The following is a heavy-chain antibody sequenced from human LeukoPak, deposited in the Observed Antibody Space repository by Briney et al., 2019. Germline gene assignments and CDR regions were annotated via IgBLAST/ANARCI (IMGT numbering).Heavy chain of an antibody. CDR1: GGSISSGGYY. CDR3: ARANSSGWYIHDAFDI. D-gene: IGHD6-19*01. Sequence: SETLSLTCTVSGGSISSGGYYWSWIRQPPGKGLEWIGYIYHSGSTYYNPSLKSRVTISVDRSKNQFSLKLSSVTAADTAVYYCARANSSGWYIHDAFDIWGQGTMVTVSS. V-gene: IGHV4-30-2*01. CDR2: IYHSGST. J-gene: IGHJ3*02.